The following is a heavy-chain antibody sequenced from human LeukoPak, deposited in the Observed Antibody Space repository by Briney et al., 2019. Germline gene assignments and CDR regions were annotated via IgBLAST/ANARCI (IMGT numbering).Heavy chain of an antibody. Sequence: SETLSLTCTVSGGSISGTGNYWGWIRQPPGKGLEWIGSIWDSGSTNYHPSLKSRVTLSIDASKNQFSLQLSSVSAADTAVYYCASGRSGSFGYWGQGTLITVSS. D-gene: IGHD3-10*01. CDR3: ASGRSGSFGY. V-gene: IGHV4-39*07. CDR1: GGSISGTGNY. J-gene: IGHJ4*02. CDR2: IWDSGST.